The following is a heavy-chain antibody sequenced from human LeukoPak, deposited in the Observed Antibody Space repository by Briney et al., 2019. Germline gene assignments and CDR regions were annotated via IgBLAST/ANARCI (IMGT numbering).Heavy chain of an antibody. CDR3: AKDRGGSTSFDY. CDR1: GFTFSNYG. Sequence: PGGSLRLSCAASGFTFSNYGMSWVRQPQGKGLEWVSSISASGGSTYYADSLKGRFTISRDNSKNTLYLQMNSLRAEDTAVYYCAKDRGGSTSFDYWGQGTLVTVSS. CDR2: ISASGGST. J-gene: IGHJ4*02. D-gene: IGHD2-15*01. V-gene: IGHV3-23*01.